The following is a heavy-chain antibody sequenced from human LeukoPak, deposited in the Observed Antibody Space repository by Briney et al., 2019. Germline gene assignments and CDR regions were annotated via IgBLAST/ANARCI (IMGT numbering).Heavy chain of an antibody. CDR3: ARNNDMVRGVIIFDP. Sequence: SETLSLTCAVYGGTFSGYYWNWIRHSPGKGLEWIGEINYSGSSNYNPSLKSRVTISLDTSKNQFSLKLSSVTAADTAVYYCARNNDMVRGVIIFDPWGQGTLVTVSS. CDR1: GGTFSGYY. J-gene: IGHJ5*02. V-gene: IGHV4-34*01. CDR2: INYSGSS. D-gene: IGHD3-10*01.